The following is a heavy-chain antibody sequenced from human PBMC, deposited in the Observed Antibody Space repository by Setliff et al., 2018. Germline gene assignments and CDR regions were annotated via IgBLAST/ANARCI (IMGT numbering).Heavy chain of an antibody. CDR3: AREPIAVAVDHNWFDP. J-gene: IGHJ5*02. V-gene: IGHV1-46*01. CDR2: INPNGGST. Sequence: GASVKVSCKASGYTLTNYYIHWVRQAPGQGPEWMGIINPNGGSTRYAQKFQGRVTMTLDTSTSTVYMELSSLRSEDTAMYYCAREPIAVAVDHNWFDPWGQGTLVTVSS. CDR1: GYTLTNYY. D-gene: IGHD6-19*01.